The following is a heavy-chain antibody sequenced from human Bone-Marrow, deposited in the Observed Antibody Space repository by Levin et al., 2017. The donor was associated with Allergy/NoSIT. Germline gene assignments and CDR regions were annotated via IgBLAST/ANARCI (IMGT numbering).Heavy chain of an antibody. J-gene: IGHJ5*02. CDR2: INRRGDNI. CDR3: ARSTKSTWNWFDP. V-gene: IGHV3-48*03. CDR1: EFTLSDCE. Sequence: GGSLRLSCAASEFTLSDCELNWVRQAPGKGLEWVSYINRRGDNIQYADSVKGRFTISRDDAKNSLYLQMNSLRVEDTAVYYCARSTKSTWNWFDPWGQGTLVTVSS. D-gene: IGHD1-1*01.